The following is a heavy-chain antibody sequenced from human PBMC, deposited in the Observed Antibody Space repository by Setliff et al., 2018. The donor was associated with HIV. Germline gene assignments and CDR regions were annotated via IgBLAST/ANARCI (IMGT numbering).Heavy chain of an antibody. CDR3: AKGLPRVVVICVFDY. V-gene: IGHV3-23*01. J-gene: IGHJ4*02. D-gene: IGHD3-22*01. CDR1: GFTFSTYA. Sequence: GGSLRLSCAASGFTFSTYAMSWVRQAPGKGLEWVSAITSSGGSTYYADSVKARFTISRDNSKNTLYLQMNSLRAEDTAVYYCAKGLPRVVVICVFDYWGQGTLVTVSS. CDR2: ITSSGGST.